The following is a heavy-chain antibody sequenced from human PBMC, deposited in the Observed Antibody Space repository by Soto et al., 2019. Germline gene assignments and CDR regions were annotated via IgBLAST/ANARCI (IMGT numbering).Heavy chain of an antibody. CDR2: IRSKANSYAT. CDR1: GFTFSGAA. CDR3: TRPLREFDY. J-gene: IGHJ4*02. V-gene: IGHV3-73*01. D-gene: IGHD4-17*01. Sequence: EVQLVESGGGLVQPGGSLKLSCAASGFTFSGAAMHWVRQASGKGLEWVGRIRSKANSYATAYAASVKGRFTISRDHAKHAAYLQMNSRKTEDTAVYYCTRPLREFDYWGQGTLVTVSS.